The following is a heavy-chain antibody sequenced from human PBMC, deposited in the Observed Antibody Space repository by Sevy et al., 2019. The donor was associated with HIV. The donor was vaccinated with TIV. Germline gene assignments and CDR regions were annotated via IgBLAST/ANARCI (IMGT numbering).Heavy chain of an antibody. Sequence: GGSLRLSCAASGFILSDYYMSWIRQAPGKGLEWLSYISDSDDSIYYADSVKGRFTISWDKTKNSLYLQMNSLRAEDTAVYYCARDHVKDGDLGDYYYFAMDVWGQGTTVTVFS. J-gene: IGHJ6*02. V-gene: IGHV3-11*01. D-gene: IGHD4-17*01. CDR2: ISDSDDSI. CDR1: GFILSDYY. CDR3: ARDHVKDGDLGDYYYFAMDV.